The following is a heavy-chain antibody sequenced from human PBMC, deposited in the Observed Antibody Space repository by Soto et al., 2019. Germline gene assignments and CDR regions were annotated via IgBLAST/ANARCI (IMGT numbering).Heavy chain of an antibody. D-gene: IGHD3-22*01. Sequence: PSDTLSLTCTVSGGSISSSSYYWGWIRQPPGKGLEWIGSIYYSGSTYYNPSLKSRVTISVDTSKNQFSLKLSSVTAADTAVYYCARRLYFVSSGFAGGGMVVSGQGTTVTV. J-gene: IGHJ6*02. V-gene: IGHV4-39*01. CDR1: GGSISSSSYY. CDR2: IYYSGST. CDR3: ARRLYFVSSGFAGGGMVV.